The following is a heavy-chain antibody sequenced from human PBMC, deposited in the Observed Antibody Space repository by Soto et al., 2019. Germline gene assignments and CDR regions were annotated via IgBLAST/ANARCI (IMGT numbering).Heavy chain of an antibody. CDR2: LSPATGKT. D-gene: IGHD3-3*01. J-gene: IGHJ5*01. CDR1: GYTFTNYD. Sequence: QVQLLQSGAEVKRPGASVKVSCRASGYTFTNYDVSWVRQAAGQGLEWMGWLSPATGKTKTTDRPQVRDRVSMTWDTSVAPAYLEVLDLTSDDTAVYYCARGGTAHYDFWSDPPGDWLASWGQGTLVTVSS. V-gene: IGHV1-8*01. CDR3: ARGGTAHYDFWSDPPGDWLAS.